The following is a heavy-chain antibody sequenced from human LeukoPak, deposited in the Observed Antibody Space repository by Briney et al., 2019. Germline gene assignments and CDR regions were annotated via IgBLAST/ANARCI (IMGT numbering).Heavy chain of an antibody. CDR1: GFTFSTHW. CDR2: IKQDGSEK. Sequence: GGSLRLSCAASGFTFSTHWMIWVRQAPGKGLEWVANIKQDGSEKYYVDAVKGRFIISRDNAKNSLYLQMNSLRAEDTAVYYCANALGAHYFDSWGQGTLVTVSS. V-gene: IGHV3-7*05. CDR3: ANALGAHYFDS. J-gene: IGHJ4*02. D-gene: IGHD1-26*01.